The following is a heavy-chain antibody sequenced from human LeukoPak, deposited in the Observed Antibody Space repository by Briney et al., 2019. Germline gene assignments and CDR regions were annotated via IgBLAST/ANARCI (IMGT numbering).Heavy chain of an antibody. CDR2: IKSKTNGGTT. J-gene: IGHJ4*02. CDR1: GFPFSDTW. D-gene: IGHD3-10*01. V-gene: IGHV3-15*07. Sequence: GGSLRLSCAVSGFPFSDTWMNWVRQVPGRGLEWVGLIKSKTNGGTTDYTTPVKGKFTISRDDSKNTLYLQMNSLKIEDTAVYYCVRELSGSFDYWGQGTLVTVSS. CDR3: VRELSGSFDY.